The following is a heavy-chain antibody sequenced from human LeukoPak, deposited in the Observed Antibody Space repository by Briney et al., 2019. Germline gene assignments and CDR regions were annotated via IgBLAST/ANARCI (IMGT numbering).Heavy chain of an antibody. V-gene: IGHV5-51*01. CDR3: ARGEGIAAAGTWGFWFDP. J-gene: IGHJ5*02. D-gene: IGHD6-13*01. CDR1: GYSFTSYW. Sequence: GESLKISCKGSGYSFTSYWIGGVRQMPGKGLEWMGIIYPGDSDTRYSPSFQGQVTISADKSISTAYLQWSSLKASDTAMYYCARGEGIAAAGTWGFWFDPWGQGTLVTVSS. CDR2: IYPGDSDT.